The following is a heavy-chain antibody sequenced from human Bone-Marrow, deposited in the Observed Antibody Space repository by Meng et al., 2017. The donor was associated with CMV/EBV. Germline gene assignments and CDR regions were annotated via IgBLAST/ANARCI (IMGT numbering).Heavy chain of an antibody. J-gene: IGHJ4*02. CDR2: INPNNGDT. Sequence: ASVKVSCKASGYTLTEYYIHWVRQAPGQGLEWMGWINPNNGDTNYAQRFQGRVTLTRDTSISTAYMELSRLRSDDTAVYYCARALIRGVRIDDWGQGTLVTVSS. V-gene: IGHV1-2*02. CDR3: ARALIRGVRIDD. CDR1: GYTLTEYY. D-gene: IGHD3-10*01.